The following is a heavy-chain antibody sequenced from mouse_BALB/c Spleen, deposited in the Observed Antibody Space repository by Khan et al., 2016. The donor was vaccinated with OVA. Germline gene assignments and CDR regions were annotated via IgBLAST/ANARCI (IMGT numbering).Heavy chain of an antibody. Sequence: QVQLKESGAELVRPGASVKLSCKTSGYTFTSYWIYWVKQRSGQGLEWIVRINPGTDNTYYNEKLKDKATLTADKSSSTAYMQLSSLKSEDSAVYCCAREEALYYFDYWGQGTTLTVSS. CDR1: GYTFTSYW. D-gene: IGHD3-2*02. J-gene: IGHJ2*01. CDR2: INPGTDNT. V-gene: IGHV1-76*01. CDR3: AREEALYYFDY.